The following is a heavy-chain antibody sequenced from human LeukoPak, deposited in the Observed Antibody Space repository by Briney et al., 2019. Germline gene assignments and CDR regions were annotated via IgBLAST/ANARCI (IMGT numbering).Heavy chain of an antibody. V-gene: IGHV4-39*01. Sequence: PSETLSLTCTVSGGSISSSSYYWGWIRQPPGKGLEWIGGIYYSGSTYYNPSLKSRVTISVDTSKSQFSLKLSSVTAADTAVYYCAVELTTFGVVTNHPLDYWGQGTLVTVSS. CDR3: AVELTTFGVVTNHPLDY. J-gene: IGHJ4*02. CDR1: GGSISSSSYY. D-gene: IGHD3-3*01. CDR2: IYYSGST.